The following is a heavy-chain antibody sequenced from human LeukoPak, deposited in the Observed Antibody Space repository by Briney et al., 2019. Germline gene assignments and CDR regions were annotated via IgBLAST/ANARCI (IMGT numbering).Heavy chain of an antibody. CDR1: GGSISSGGYY. Sequence: SQTLSLTCTVSGGSISSGGYYWNWIRQHPGKGLEWIGYIYYSGSTYYNPSLKSRVAISVDTSKNQFSLKLSSVTAADTAVYYCARSLAAAGPFYFDYWGQGTLVTVSS. CDR3: ARSLAAAGPFYFDY. V-gene: IGHV4-31*03. J-gene: IGHJ4*02. CDR2: IYYSGST. D-gene: IGHD6-13*01.